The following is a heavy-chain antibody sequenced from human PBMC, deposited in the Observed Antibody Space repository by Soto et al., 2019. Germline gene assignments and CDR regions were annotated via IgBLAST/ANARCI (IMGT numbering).Heavy chain of an antibody. J-gene: IGHJ4*02. CDR3: ARGQYEQWLVLADCNFDY. D-gene: IGHD6-19*01. CDR1: GFTFSSYA. Sequence: GGSLRLSCAASGFTFSSYAMHWVRQAPGKGLEWVAVISYDGSNKYYADSVKGRFTISRDNSKNTLYLQMNSLRAEDTAVYYCARGQYEQWLVLADCNFDYWGQGTLVTVSS. V-gene: IGHV3-30-3*01. CDR2: ISYDGSNK.